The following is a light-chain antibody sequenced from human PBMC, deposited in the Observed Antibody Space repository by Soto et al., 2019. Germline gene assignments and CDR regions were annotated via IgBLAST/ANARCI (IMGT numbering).Light chain of an antibody. CDR3: SSYTTSSTLVV. V-gene: IGLV2-14*01. J-gene: IGLJ2*01. CDR2: EVS. CDR1: SSDVADYNY. Sequence: QSVLTQPASVSGSPGQSITISCTGTSSDVADYNYVSWYQQHPGKPPKLVIYEVSGRPSGISNRFSGSKSSNTASLTISGLQAEDEADYYCSSYTTSSTLVVFGGGTKLTVL.